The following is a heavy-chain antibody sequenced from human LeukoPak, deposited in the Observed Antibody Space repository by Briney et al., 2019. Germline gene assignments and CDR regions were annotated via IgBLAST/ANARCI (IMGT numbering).Heavy chain of an antibody. CDR2: IYPSDSDT. CDR3: ARPPFI. CDR1: GXTFTTSC. V-gene: IGHV5-51*01. J-gene: IGHJ3*02. Sequence: GESLKISCKASGXTFTTSCIGWVRQMPGKGLEWMGIIYPSDSDTRYSPSFQGQVTISVDKSITTAYLQWSSLKASDTAMYYCARPPFIWGQGTMVTVSS.